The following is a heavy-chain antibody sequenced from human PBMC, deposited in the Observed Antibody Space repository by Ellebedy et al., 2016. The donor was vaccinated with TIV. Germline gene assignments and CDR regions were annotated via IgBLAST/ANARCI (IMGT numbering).Heavy chain of an antibody. CDR3: AKDRPRWGSYYDY. D-gene: IGHD3-10*01. CDR2: ISGSGGST. V-gene: IGHV3-23*01. Sequence: GGSLRLXXTVSGGSVSSGSYYWSWVRQAPGKGLEWVSAISGSGGSTYYADSVKGRFTISRDNSKNTLYLQMNSLRAEDTAVYYCAKDRPRWGSYYDYWGQGTLVTVSS. CDR1: GGSVSSGSYY. J-gene: IGHJ4*02.